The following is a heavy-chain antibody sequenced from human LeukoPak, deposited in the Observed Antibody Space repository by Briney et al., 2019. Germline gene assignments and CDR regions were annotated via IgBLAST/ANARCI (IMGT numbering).Heavy chain of an antibody. CDR1: GFTFDDYT. Sequence: PGGSLRLSCAASGFTFDDYTMHWVRQAPGKGLEWVSLISWDGGSTYHADSVKGRFTISRDNSKNSLYLQMNSLRTEDTALYYCAKDFRGGKNYFDYWGQGTLVTVSS. CDR2: ISWDGGST. D-gene: IGHD3-10*01. CDR3: AKDFRGGKNYFDY. J-gene: IGHJ4*02. V-gene: IGHV3-43*01.